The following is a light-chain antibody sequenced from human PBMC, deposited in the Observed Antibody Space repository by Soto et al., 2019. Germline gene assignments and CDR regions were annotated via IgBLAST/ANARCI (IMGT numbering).Light chain of an antibody. CDR2: TTN. J-gene: IGLJ1*01. CDR3: AAWDDSLDGYV. V-gene: IGLV1-44*01. CDR1: SSNIGSNI. Sequence: QLVLTQPPSASAAPGQRVTISCSGSSSNIGSNIVNWYQQFPGTAPKLLIYTTNKRPSGVPDRFSGSKSGTSASLAVSGLQSEDEADYYCAAWDDSLDGYVFGTGTKVTVL.